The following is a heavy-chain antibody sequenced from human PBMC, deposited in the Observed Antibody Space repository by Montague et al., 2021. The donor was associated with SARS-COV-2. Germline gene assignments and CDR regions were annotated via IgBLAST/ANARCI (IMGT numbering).Heavy chain of an antibody. CDR1: GGSISSSSYY. CDR2: IYYSGST. J-gene: IGHJ5*02. D-gene: IGHD3-9*01. V-gene: IGHV4-39*01. CDR3: ARRSYDILTGCSIPNWFDP. Sequence: SETLSLTCTVSGGSISSSSYYWGWIRQPPGKGLEWIGSIYYSGSTYYNPSLKSRVTISVDTSKNQFSLKLSSVTAADTAVYYCARRSYDILTGCSIPNWFDPWGQGTLVTVSS.